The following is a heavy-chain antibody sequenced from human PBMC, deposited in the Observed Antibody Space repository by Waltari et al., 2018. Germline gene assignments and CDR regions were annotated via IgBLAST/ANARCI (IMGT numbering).Heavy chain of an antibody. Sequence: QVQLVQSGAEVKKPGASVKVSCKASGYTFTGYYMHRVRQAPGQGLEWMGRINPNIGGTNYEQKFQGMVTMTRDTSISTAYMELSRLRSDDTAVYYCARDKGYSTELLFDYWGQGTLVTVSS. J-gene: IGHJ4*02. CDR3: ARDKGYSTELLFDY. CDR1: GYTFTGYY. V-gene: IGHV1-2*06. D-gene: IGHD6-13*01. CDR2: INPNIGGT.